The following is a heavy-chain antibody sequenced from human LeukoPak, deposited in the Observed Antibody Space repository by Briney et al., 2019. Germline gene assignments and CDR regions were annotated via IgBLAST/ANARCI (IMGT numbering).Heavy chain of an antibody. V-gene: IGHV3-48*03. CDR2: ISSSGSTI. J-gene: IGHJ4*02. Sequence: GGSLRLSCAASGFTFSSYEMNWFRQAPGKGLEWVSYISSSGSTIYYADSVKGRFTISRDNAKNSLYLQMNSLRAEDTAVYYCARGNNYYGSDDYWGQGTLVTVSS. CDR1: GFTFSSYE. D-gene: IGHD3-10*01. CDR3: ARGNNYYGSDDY.